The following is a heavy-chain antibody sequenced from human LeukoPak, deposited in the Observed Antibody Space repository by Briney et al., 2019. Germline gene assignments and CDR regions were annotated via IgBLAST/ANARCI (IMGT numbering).Heavy chain of an antibody. V-gene: IGHV4-34*01. J-gene: IGHJ5*02. CDR3: ARGPLRYSSSWYHNWFDP. D-gene: IGHD6-13*01. CDR1: GGSFSGYF. Sequence: SETLSLTCAVYGGSFSGYFWSWIRQPPGKGLEWIGEINHSGSTNYNPSLKSRVTISVDTSKTQFSLKLSSVTAADTAVYYCARGPLRYSSSWYHNWFDPWGQGTLVTVSS. CDR2: INHSGST.